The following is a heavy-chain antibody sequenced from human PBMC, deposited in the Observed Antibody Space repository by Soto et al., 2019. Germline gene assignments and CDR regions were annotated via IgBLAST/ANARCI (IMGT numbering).Heavy chain of an antibody. Sequence: GASVKVSCKASGGTFSSYAISWVRQAPGQGLEWMGGIIPIFGTANYAQKFQGRVTITADESTSTAYMELSSLRSEDTAVYYCARDQWSSTGYYGMYVWGQGTTVTVSS. D-gene: IGHD2-8*01. CDR1: GGTFSSYA. CDR2: IIPIFGTA. CDR3: ARDQWSSTGYYGMYV. J-gene: IGHJ6*02. V-gene: IGHV1-69*13.